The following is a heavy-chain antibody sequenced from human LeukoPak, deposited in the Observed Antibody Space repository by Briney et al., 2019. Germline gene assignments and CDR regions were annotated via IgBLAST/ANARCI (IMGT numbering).Heavy chain of an antibody. CDR2: ISVNNGGK. D-gene: IGHD2-2*01. CDR1: GYTFPTYS. V-gene: IGHV1-18*01. CDR3: ATATQPRGYFLR. J-gene: IGHJ1*01. Sequence: ASVKVSCKASGYTFPTYSLAWVRQAPGQSLEWMGWISVNNGGKNYPQSFQDRSTFTRNTSKNTAYLALRSLRSDDTAITSCATATQPRGYFLRWGQGTLVTVSS.